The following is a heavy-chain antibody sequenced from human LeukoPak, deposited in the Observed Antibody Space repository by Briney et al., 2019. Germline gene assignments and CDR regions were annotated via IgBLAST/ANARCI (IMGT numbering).Heavy chain of an antibody. Sequence: GGSLRPSCAASGFTFSSYSMNWVRQAPGKGLEWVSYISSSSSTIYYADSVKGRFTISRDNAKNSLYLQMNSLRAEDTAVYYCARESYYDTYWGQGALVTVSS. CDR2: ISSSSSTI. J-gene: IGHJ4*02. CDR1: GFTFSSYS. D-gene: IGHD3-22*01. CDR3: ARESYYDTY. V-gene: IGHV3-48*01.